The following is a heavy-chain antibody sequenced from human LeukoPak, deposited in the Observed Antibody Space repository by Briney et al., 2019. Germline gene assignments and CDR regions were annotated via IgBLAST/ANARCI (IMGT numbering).Heavy chain of an antibody. CDR1: GYTFTSYY. CDR2: INPSGGST. J-gene: IGHJ4*02. V-gene: IGHV1-46*01. D-gene: IGHD2-2*01. Sequence: ASVKVSCKASGYTFTSYYMHWVPQAPGQGLEWMGIINPSGGSTSYAQKFQGRVTMTRDTSTSTVYMELSSLRSEDTAVYYCASQVVPAAIVYWGQGTLVTVSS. CDR3: ASQVVPAAIVY.